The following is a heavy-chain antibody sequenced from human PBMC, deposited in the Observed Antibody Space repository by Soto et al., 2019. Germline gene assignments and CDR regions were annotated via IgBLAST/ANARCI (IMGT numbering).Heavy chain of an antibody. CDR3: AGGDYYHSSGYYFYYYTMDV. CDR1: GGSISSSSYY. CDR2: VYYGGST. V-gene: IGHV4-39*01. D-gene: IGHD3-22*01. Sequence: SETLSLTCTVSGGSISSSSYYWGWIRQPPGKGLEWIGNVYYGGSTYSNPSLKSRVTISVETSKRQSSLKLSSVTAADTAVYYCAGGDYYHSSGYYFYYYTMDVWGQGTTVTVSS. J-gene: IGHJ6*02.